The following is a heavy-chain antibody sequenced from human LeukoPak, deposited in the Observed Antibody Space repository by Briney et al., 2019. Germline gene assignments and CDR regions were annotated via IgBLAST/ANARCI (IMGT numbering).Heavy chain of an antibody. V-gene: IGHV4-59*08. CDR3: ARHGEYYDILTGYYNPRYYFDY. CDR2: IYYSGST. D-gene: IGHD3-9*01. J-gene: IGHJ4*02. Sequence: SETLSLTCTVSGGSISSYYWSWIRQPPGKGLEWIGYIYYSGSTNYNPSLKSRVTISVDTSKNQFSLKLSSVTAADTAVYYCARHGEYYDILTGYYNPRYYFDYWGQGTLVTVSS. CDR1: GGSISSYY.